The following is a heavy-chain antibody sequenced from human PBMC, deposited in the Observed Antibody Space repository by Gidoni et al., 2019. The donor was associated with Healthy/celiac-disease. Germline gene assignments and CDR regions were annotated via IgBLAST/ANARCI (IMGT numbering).Heavy chain of an antibody. CDR1: GGSISRGGYY. CDR3: ARRHADSSGSWFDP. J-gene: IGHJ5*02. V-gene: IGHV4-31*03. Sequence: QVQLQESGPGLVKPSQTLSLTCTVSGGSISRGGYYWSWLRQHPGKGLEWIGYIYNSGSTYYNPSLKSRVTISVDTSKNQFSLKLSSVTAADTAVYYCARRHADSSGSWFDPWGQGTLVTVSS. D-gene: IGHD3-22*01. CDR2: IYNSGST.